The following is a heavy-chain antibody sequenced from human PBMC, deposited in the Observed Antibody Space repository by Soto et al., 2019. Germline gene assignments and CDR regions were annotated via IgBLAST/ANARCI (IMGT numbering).Heavy chain of an antibody. D-gene: IGHD3-9*01. Sequence: GGSLRLSCAASGFTFSSYGMHWVRQAPGKGLEWVAVISYDGSNKYYADSVKGRFTISRDNSKNTLYLQMNSLRAEDTAVYYCAKDRGIFDWSTGFDYWGQGTLVTVSS. CDR3: AKDRGIFDWSTGFDY. J-gene: IGHJ4*02. CDR2: ISYDGSNK. V-gene: IGHV3-30*18. CDR1: GFTFSSYG.